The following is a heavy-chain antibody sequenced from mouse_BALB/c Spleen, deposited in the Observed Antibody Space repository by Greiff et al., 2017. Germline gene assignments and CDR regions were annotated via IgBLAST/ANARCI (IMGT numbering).Heavy chain of an antibody. CDR1: GFTFSSYT. Sequence: EVMLVESGGGLVKPGGSLKLSCAASGFTFSSYTMSWVRQTPEKRLEWVATISSGGSYTYYPDSVKGRFTISRDNAKNTLYLQMSSLKSEDTAMYYCTRDRDYDAMDYWGQGTSVTVSS. CDR2: ISSGGSYT. J-gene: IGHJ4*01. V-gene: IGHV5-6-4*01. CDR3: TRDRDYDAMDY.